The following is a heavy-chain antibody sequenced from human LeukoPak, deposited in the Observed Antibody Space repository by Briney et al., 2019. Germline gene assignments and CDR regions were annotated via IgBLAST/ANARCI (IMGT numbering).Heavy chain of an antibody. J-gene: IGHJ6*02. CDR1: GDSVSSSNYY. D-gene: IGHD6-13*01. V-gene: IGHV4-39*01. CDR2: LYYDGRT. CDR3: ARGSSHPLTYGMDV. Sequence: PSETLSLTCTVFGDSVSSSNYYWAWFRQPPGKGLDWIGSLYYDGRTYYSPSLESRVTVSVDTSKNQFSLKLSSVTAADTAVYYCARGSSHPLTYGMDVWGQGTTVTVSS.